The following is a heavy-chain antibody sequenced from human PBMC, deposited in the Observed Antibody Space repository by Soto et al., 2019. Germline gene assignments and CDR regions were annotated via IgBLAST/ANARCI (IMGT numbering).Heavy chain of an antibody. V-gene: IGHV3-33*01. CDR1: GFTFSSYG. J-gene: IGHJ4*02. CDR2: IWYDGSNK. CDR3: SYSSRGNDY. Sequence: QVQLVESGGGEVQPGRSLRLSCAASGFTFSSYGMHWVRQAPGKGLEWVAVIWYDGSNKYYADSVKGRFTISRDNSKNTLYLQMNSLRAEDTAVYYCSYSSRGNDYWGQGTLVTVSS. D-gene: IGHD6-13*01.